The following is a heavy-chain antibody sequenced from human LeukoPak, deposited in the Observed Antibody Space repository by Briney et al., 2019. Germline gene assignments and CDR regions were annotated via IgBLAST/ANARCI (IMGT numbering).Heavy chain of an antibody. V-gene: IGHV3-23*01. CDR1: RLSLSSYA. J-gene: IGHJ1*01. CDR2: VSGTSTNT. D-gene: IGHD6-19*01. CDR3: AKGAAVAGTLYFQH. Sequence: PGGSLRLSRAASRLSLSSYAMSSVRQAPGKGLEWVSAVSGTSTNTYYSDSVKGRFTITRDNSQNTLYLQMNNLEGGDTAVYYCAKGAAVAGTLYFQHWGQGTLVTVSS.